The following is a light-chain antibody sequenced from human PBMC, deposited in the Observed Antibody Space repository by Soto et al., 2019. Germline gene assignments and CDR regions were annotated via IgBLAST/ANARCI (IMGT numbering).Light chain of an antibody. J-gene: IGKJ1*01. CDR1: QSISSY. Sequence: DIQMTQSPSSLSASVGGRVTITCRASQSISSYLNWYQQKPGKAPKLLIYSASNLQSGVPSRFSGRGSGTDFTFTISSLLPEDFATYYCQQSSNTPWTFGQGTKVEIK. CDR3: QQSSNTPWT. CDR2: SAS. V-gene: IGKV1-39*01.